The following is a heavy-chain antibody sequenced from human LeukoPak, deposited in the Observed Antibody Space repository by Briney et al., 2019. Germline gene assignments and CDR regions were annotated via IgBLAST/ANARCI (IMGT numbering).Heavy chain of an antibody. J-gene: IGHJ4*02. D-gene: IGHD3-22*01. CDR3: ATWGYYDSSGYLPETPLDY. CDR2: MNPNSGNT. Sequence: ASVKVSCKASGYTFTSYDINWVRQATGQGLEWMGWMNPNSGNTGYAQKFQGRVTMTRNTSISTAYMELSSLRSEDTAVYYCATWGYYDSSGYLPETPLDYWGQGTLVTVSS. V-gene: IGHV1-8*01. CDR1: GYTFTSYD.